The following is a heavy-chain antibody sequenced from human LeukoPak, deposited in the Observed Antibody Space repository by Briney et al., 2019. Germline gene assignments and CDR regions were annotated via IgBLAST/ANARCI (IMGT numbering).Heavy chain of an antibody. Sequence: PGGSLTLSCAASGYTFSSNAMSWVRQAPGKGLEWVSAISGSGGSTYYADSVKGRFTISRDNSKNTLFLQMNSLRAEDTAVYYCAKAFWVGATFPHYWGQGTLVTVSS. CDR3: AKAFWVGATFPHY. D-gene: IGHD1-26*01. CDR2: ISGSGGST. CDR1: GYTFSSNA. J-gene: IGHJ4*02. V-gene: IGHV3-23*01.